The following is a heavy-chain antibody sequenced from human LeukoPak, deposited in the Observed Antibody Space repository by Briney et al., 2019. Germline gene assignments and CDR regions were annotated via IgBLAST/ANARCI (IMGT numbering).Heavy chain of an antibody. CDR2: ISSSSSYI. V-gene: IGHV3-21*01. Sequence: GGSLRLSCPASGFTFSSYSMNWVRQAPGKGLEWVSSISSSSSYIYYADSVKGRFTISRDNAKNTLYLQMNSLRAEDTAVYYCARGAQQWLAQADYYYGMDVWGKGTTVTVSS. D-gene: IGHD6-19*01. CDR3: ARGAQQWLAQADYYYGMDV. CDR1: GFTFSSYS. J-gene: IGHJ6*04.